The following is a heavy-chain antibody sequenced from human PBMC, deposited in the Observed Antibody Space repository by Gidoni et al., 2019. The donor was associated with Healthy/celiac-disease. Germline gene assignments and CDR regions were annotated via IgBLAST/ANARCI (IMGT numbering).Heavy chain of an antibody. CDR3: ARDTTYYDFWSGYYVSWFDP. D-gene: IGHD3-3*01. V-gene: IGHV3-48*03. J-gene: IGHJ5*02. CDR1: GFTFSSYA. Sequence: EVQLVESGGGLVQPGGSLRLSCAASGFTFSSYAMNWVRQAPGKGLEWVSYSSSSGSTIYYADSVKGRFTISRDNAKNSLYLQMNSLRAEDTAVYYCARDTTYYDFWSGYYVSWFDPWGQGTLVTVSS. CDR2: SSSSGSTI.